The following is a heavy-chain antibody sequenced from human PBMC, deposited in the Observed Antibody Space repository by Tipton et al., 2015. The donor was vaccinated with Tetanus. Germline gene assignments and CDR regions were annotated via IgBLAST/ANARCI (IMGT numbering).Heavy chain of an antibody. D-gene: IGHD4-17*01. V-gene: IGHV3-23*01. Sequence: AASGFTFSSYAMSWVRQAPGKGLEWVSAISGSGGSTYYADSVKGRFTISRDNSKNTLYLQMNSLRAEDTAVYYCAKVGYGDYFFQHWGQGTLVTVSS. CDR3: AKVGYGDYFFQH. CDR2: ISGSGGST. CDR1: GFTFSSYA. J-gene: IGHJ1*01.